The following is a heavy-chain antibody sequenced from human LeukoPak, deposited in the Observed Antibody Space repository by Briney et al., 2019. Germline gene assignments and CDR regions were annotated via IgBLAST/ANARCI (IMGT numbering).Heavy chain of an antibody. V-gene: IGHV3-23*01. CDR3: AKDRTRMTTVTNFDY. CDR1: GFTFSSYA. Sequence: GGSLRLSCAASGFTFSSYAMSWVRQAPGKGLEWVSAISGSGGSTYYADSVKGRFSISRDNSKNTLYLQMNSLRAEDTAVYYCAKDRTRMTTVTNFDYWGQGTLVTVSS. CDR2: ISGSGGST. J-gene: IGHJ4*02. D-gene: IGHD4-17*01.